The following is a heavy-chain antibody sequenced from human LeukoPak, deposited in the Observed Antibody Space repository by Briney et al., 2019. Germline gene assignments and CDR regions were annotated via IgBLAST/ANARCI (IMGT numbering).Heavy chain of an antibody. D-gene: IGHD3-10*01. CDR1: GGSISSYY. Sequence: PSETLSLTCTVSGGSISSYYWSWIRQPPGKGLEWIGYIYYSGSTNYNPSLKSRVTISVDTSKNQFSLKLSSVTAADTAVYYCARHSNTMVRRVIIANNWFDPWGQGTLVTVSS. CDR2: IYYSGST. J-gene: IGHJ5*02. CDR3: ARHSNTMVRRVIIANNWFDP. V-gene: IGHV4-59*08.